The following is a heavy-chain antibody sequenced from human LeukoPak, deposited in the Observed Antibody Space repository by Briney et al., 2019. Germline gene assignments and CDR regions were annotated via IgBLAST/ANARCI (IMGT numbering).Heavy chain of an antibody. CDR2: IIPIFGTA. CDR3: ATDLLFSSGGY. D-gene: IGHD6-19*01. CDR1: GGTFSSYA. Sequence: GASVKVSCKASGGTFSSYAISWVRQAPGQGLEWMGGIIPIFGTANYAQKFQGRVTMTEDTSTDTAYMELSSLRSEDTAVYYCATDLLFSSGGYWGQGTLVTVSS. J-gene: IGHJ4*02. V-gene: IGHV1-69*06.